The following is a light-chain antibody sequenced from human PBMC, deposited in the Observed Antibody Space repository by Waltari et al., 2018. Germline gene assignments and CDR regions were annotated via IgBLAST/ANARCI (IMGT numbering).Light chain of an antibody. J-gene: IGKJ1*01. CDR3: QHYGGSLWT. CDR2: GAS. CDR1: QSVSSSY. V-gene: IGKV3-20*01. Sequence: EIVLTQSPGTLSLSPGERATLSCRASQSVSSSYLAWYQQNSGQAPRLLIYGASSRATGIPDRFSGSGSGTDFTLTISRLEPEDFAVYYCQHYGGSLWTCGQGTKVEIK.